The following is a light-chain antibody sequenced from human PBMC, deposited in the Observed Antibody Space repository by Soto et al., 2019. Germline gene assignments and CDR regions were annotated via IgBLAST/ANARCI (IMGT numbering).Light chain of an antibody. Sequence: QPALTQPASVSGSPGQSITISCTGTSSDVGGYNYVSWYQQHPGKAPKLMIYEVSNRPSGVSNRFSGSKSGNTASLTISGLQAEDEADYYCSSYTSSSNYVFGTGTKLTVL. CDR2: EVS. CDR1: SSDVGGYNY. J-gene: IGLJ1*01. V-gene: IGLV2-14*01. CDR3: SSYTSSSNYV.